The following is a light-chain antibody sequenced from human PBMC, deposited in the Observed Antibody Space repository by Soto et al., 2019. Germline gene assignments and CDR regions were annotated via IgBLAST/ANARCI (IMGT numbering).Light chain of an antibody. Sequence: EIVMTQSPVNLSVSPGDRATLSCRASQSVNSNLAWYQHKPGQTPKLLIYVASTRATGIPARFSGSGSGTEFTLTISSLQSEDFAVYYCQQYNVWPLPFGGGTKVEFK. J-gene: IGKJ4*01. V-gene: IGKV3-15*01. CDR3: QQYNVWPLP. CDR1: QSVNSN. CDR2: VAS.